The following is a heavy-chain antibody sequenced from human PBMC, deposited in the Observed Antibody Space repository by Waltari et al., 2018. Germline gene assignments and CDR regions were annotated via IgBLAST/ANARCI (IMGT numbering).Heavy chain of an antibody. J-gene: IGHJ5*02. Sequence: QLQLHASGPVLVQPSETLSLTCNVSGGSISNTNYYWAWIRQPPGKGLEWIGSIYYSGSTYYNPSLKSRLTISVDTSKNQFSLKLNSVTAADSAVYYCARPLRFTAWFDPWGQGTLVTVSS. CDR1: GGSISNTNYY. CDR3: ARPLRFTAWFDP. V-gene: IGHV4-39*01. D-gene: IGHD3-3*01. CDR2: IYYSGST.